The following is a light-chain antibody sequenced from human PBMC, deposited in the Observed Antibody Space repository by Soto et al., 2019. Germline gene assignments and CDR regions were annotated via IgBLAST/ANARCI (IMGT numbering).Light chain of an antibody. CDR2: AAS. CDR1: QSVSSSY. Sequence: EIVLTQSPGTLSLSPGERATLSCRASQSVSSSYLAWYQQKPGQAPRLLIYAASSRATGIPGRFSGSGSGTDFTLTISRLEPEDFAVYPCQQYGSSPWTFGQGTKVEIK. J-gene: IGKJ1*01. CDR3: QQYGSSPWT. V-gene: IGKV3-20*01.